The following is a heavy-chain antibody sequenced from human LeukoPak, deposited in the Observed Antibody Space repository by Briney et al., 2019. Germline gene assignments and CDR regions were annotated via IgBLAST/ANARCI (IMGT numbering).Heavy chain of an antibody. D-gene: IGHD6-19*01. CDR2: ISGSGGST. CDR3: ASQSIAVAGTFERNWYFDL. CDR1: GFTFSSYE. Sequence: GGSLRLSCAASGFTFSSYEMNWVRQAPGKGLEWVSAISGSGGSTYYADSVKGRFTISRDNSKNTLYLQMNSLRAEDTAVYYCASQSIAVAGTFERNWYFDLWGRGTLVTVSS. V-gene: IGHV3-23*01. J-gene: IGHJ2*01.